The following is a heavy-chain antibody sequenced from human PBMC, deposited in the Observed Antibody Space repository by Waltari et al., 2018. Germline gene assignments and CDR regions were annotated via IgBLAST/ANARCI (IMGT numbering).Heavy chain of an antibody. D-gene: IGHD3-3*01. CDR1: GGSISSSSYY. CDR2: IYYSGST. J-gene: IGHJ6*03. CDR3: ARGTIFGVVITSFYMDV. Sequence: QLQLQESGPGLVKPSETLSLTCTVSGGSISSSSYYWGWIRQPPGKGLEWIGSIYYSGSTYYNPSLKSRVTISVDTSKNQFSLKLSSVTAADTAVYYCARGTIFGVVITSFYMDVWGKGTTVTISS. V-gene: IGHV4-39*07.